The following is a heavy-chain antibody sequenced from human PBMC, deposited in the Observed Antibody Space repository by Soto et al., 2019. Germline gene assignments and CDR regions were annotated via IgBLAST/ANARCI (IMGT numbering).Heavy chain of an antibody. V-gene: IGHV4-39*01. CDR2: IYYSGST. CDR1: GGSISSSSYY. J-gene: IGHJ4*02. CDR3: ARQWSGTLYYFDY. Sequence: ASETLSLTCTVSGGSISSSSYYWGWIRQPPGKGLEWIGSIYYSGSTYYNPSLKSRVTISVDTSKNQFSLKLSSVTAADTAVYYCARQWSGTLYYFDYWGQGTLVTVSS. D-gene: IGHD3-3*01.